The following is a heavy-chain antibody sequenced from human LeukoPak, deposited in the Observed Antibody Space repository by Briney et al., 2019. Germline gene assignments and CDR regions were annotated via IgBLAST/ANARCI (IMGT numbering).Heavy chain of an antibody. CDR2: MYHSGST. CDR3: AGEVYSGRPSRSPFDY. J-gene: IGHJ4*02. CDR1: GYSISSGYY. V-gene: IGHV4-38-2*02. Sequence: SETLSLTCAVSGYSISSGYYWGWIRQPPGKGLEWIGSMYHSGSTYYNPSLKSRVTISVDTSKKQFSLKLTSVTAADTAVYYCAGEVYSGRPSRSPFDYWGQGTLVTVSS. D-gene: IGHD6-13*01.